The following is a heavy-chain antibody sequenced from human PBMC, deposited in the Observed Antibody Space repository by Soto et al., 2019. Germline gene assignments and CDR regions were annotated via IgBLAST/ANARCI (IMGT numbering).Heavy chain of an antibody. CDR1: GYTFTSYG. D-gene: IGHD3-22*01. V-gene: IGHV1-18*01. CDR2: ISAYNGNT. CDR3: AIDRSGYSHFDY. J-gene: IGHJ4*02. Sequence: ASVKVSCKASGYTFTSYGISWVRQAPGQGLEWMGWISAYNGNTNYAQKLQGRVTMTTDTSTSTAYMELRSLRSDDTAVYYCAIDRSGYSHFDYWGQGTLVTVSS.